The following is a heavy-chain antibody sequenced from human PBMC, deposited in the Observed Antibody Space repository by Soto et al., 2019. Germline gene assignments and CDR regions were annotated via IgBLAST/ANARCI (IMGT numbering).Heavy chain of an antibody. J-gene: IGHJ4*02. Sequence: PSETLSLTCTVSGGSISASSYYWGWIRHPPGKGLEWIGSMDYSGSTYYNPSLKSRVTISVDTSKNQFSLKLSSVTAADTAVYYCARVGGFGATTIDYWGQGTLVTVSS. CDR1: GGSISASSYY. CDR3: ARVGGFGATTIDY. D-gene: IGHD3-10*01. CDR2: MDYSGST. V-gene: IGHV4-39*01.